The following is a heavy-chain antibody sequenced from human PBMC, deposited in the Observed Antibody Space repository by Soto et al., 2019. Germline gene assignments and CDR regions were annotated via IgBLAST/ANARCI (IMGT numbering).Heavy chain of an antibody. Sequence: QVQLVQSGAEVKKPGASVKVSCTFTSYDINWVRQAPGQGLEWMAWMNPNSGDTRYAQKLQGRVTMTRNTSSFTAYMELSSLRSEDTAVDYCARGPGSSDWRFSYYYMDVWGQGTTVTVSS. D-gene: IGHD6-19*01. CDR3: ARGPGSSDWRFSYYYMDV. CDR1: FTSYD. CDR2: MNPNSGDT. J-gene: IGHJ6*02. V-gene: IGHV1-8*01.